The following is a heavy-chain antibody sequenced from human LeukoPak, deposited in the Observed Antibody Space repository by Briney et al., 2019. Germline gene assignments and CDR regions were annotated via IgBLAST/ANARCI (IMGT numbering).Heavy chain of an antibody. V-gene: IGHV4-59*01. D-gene: IGHD4-23*01. CDR3: ARDTGTVVDY. J-gene: IGHJ4*02. Sequence: SETLSLTCTVSGGSISTYYWRWIRQPPGKGLEWIGYIYYSGSTNYNPSLKSRVTTSVDTSKNQFSLKLSSVTAADTAVYYCARDTGTVVDYWGQGTLVTDAS. CDR1: GGSISTYY. CDR2: IYYSGST.